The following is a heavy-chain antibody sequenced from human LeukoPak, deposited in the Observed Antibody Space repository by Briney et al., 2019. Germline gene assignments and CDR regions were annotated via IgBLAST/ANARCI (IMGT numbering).Heavy chain of an antibody. V-gene: IGHV3-20*04. Sequence: GGSLRLSCAASGFTFDDYGMSWVRQAPGKGLEWVSGINWNGGSTGYADSVKGRFTISRDNAKNSLYLQMNSLRAEDTALYYCARDYDSSGYSDAFDIWGQGTMVAVSS. CDR3: ARDYDSSGYSDAFDI. CDR1: GFTFDDYG. D-gene: IGHD3-22*01. CDR2: INWNGGST. J-gene: IGHJ3*02.